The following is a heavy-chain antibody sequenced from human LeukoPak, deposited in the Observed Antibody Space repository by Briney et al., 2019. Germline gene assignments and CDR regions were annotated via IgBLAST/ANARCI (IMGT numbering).Heavy chain of an antibody. CDR1: GGSISRYF. D-gene: IGHD3-9*01. J-gene: IGHJ6*03. Sequence: SETLSLTCTVSGGSISRYFWSWIRQPPGKGLEWIGYIYYSGSTNYNPSLKSRVTISVDTSKNQFSLKLSSVTAADTAVYYCARANSGTYYDILTGYYAGYYYYMDVWGKGTTVTISS. CDR2: IYYSGST. V-gene: IGHV4-59*01. CDR3: ARANSGTYYDILTGYYAGYYYYMDV.